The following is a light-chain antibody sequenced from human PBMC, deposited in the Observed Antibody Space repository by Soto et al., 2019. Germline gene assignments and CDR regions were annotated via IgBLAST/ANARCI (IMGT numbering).Light chain of an antibody. J-gene: IGKJ1*01. Sequence: EIVLTQSAGTLSLSPGERATLSCRASQSLSSNYIAWYQQKPGQAPRLLIFGASSRATGIPDRFSGSGSGTDFTLTISRLEPEDFAVYYCQHYHSSPWMFGQGTKVEIK. CDR3: QHYHSSPWM. CDR2: GAS. V-gene: IGKV3-20*01. CDR1: QSLSSNY.